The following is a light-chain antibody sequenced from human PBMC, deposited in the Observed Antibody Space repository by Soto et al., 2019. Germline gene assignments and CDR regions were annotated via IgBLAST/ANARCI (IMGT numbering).Light chain of an antibody. CDR1: ETVGKY. CDR3: QQTNSIPWT. Sequence: DIQMTQSPSSKSASVGDRVTISCRASETVGKYLNWYQQKAGRAPELLIYGVSTLHSGVPSRFSGSGSGTEFSLIIASLQPEDSATYYCQQTNSIPWTCGQGAEVEIK. J-gene: IGKJ1*01. V-gene: IGKV1-39*01. CDR2: GVS.